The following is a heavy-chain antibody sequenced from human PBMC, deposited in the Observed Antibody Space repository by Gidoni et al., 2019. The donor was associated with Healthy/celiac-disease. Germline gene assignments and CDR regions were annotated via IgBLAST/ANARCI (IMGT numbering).Heavy chain of an antibody. CDR3: ARDGDLRYYYYGMDV. CDR1: GYTFTGYY. J-gene: IGHJ6*02. Sequence: QVQLVQSGAEVKKPGASVKVSCKASGYTFTGYYMHWVRQAPGQGLEWMGRINPNSGGTNYAQKFQGRVTMTRDTSISTAYMELSRLTSDDTAVYYCARDGDLRYYYYGMDVWGQGTTVIVSS. V-gene: IGHV1-2*06. CDR2: INPNSGGT. D-gene: IGHD4-17*01.